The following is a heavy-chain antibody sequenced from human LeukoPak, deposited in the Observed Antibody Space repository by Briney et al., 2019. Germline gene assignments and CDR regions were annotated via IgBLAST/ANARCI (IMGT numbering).Heavy chain of an antibody. Sequence: SETLSLTCTVSGGSISSGDYYWSWIRQPPGKGLEWIGYIYYSGSTYYNPSLKSRVTISVDTSKNQFSLKLSSVTAADTAVYYCARVDFGSGSPLDYWGQGTLVTVSS. CDR2: IYYSGST. D-gene: IGHD3-10*01. CDR1: GGSISSGDYY. CDR3: ARVDFGSGSPLDY. J-gene: IGHJ4*02. V-gene: IGHV4-30-4*01.